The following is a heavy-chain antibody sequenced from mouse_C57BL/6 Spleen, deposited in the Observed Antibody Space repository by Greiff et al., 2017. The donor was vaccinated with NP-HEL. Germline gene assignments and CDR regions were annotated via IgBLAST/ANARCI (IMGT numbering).Heavy chain of an antibody. J-gene: IGHJ4*01. CDR2: ISSGSSTI. V-gene: IGHV5-17*01. CDR1: GFTFSDYG. Sequence: EVQLQESGGGLVKPGGSLKLSCAASGFTFSDYGMHWVRQAPEKGLEWVAYISSGSSTIYYADTVKGRFTISRYNAKNTLFLQMTSLRSEDTAMYYCARGLYYAMDYWGQGTSVTVSS. CDR3: ARGLYYAMDY.